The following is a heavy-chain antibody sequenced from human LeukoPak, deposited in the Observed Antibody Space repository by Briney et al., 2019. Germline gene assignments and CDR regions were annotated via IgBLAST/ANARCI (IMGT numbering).Heavy chain of an antibody. Sequence: VASVKVSCKASGGTFSSYAISWVRQAPGQGLEWMGGIIPIFGTANYAQKFQGRVTITTDESTSTAYMELSSLRSEDTAVYYCASSITMIVVVTRPFDYWGQGTLVTVSS. CDR3: ASSITMIVVVTRPFDY. J-gene: IGHJ4*02. CDR1: GGTFSSYA. D-gene: IGHD3-22*01. V-gene: IGHV1-69*05. CDR2: IIPIFGTA.